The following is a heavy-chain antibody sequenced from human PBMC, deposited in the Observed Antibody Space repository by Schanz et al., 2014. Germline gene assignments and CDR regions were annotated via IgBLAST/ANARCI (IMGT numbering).Heavy chain of an antibody. D-gene: IGHD2-2*02. CDR2: IIPILGIA. CDR1: GGTFSSYT. J-gene: IGHJ6*03. CDR3: AGTYCSSTSCYTGYYYMDV. Sequence: QVQLVQSGAEVKKPGASVKVSCKASGGTFSSYTISWVRQAPGQGLEWMGRIIPILGIANYAQNFQSRVTITADKATSTAYMELTSLRSEDTAVYYCAGTYCSSTSCYTGYYYMDVWGKGTTVTVSS. V-gene: IGHV1-69*09.